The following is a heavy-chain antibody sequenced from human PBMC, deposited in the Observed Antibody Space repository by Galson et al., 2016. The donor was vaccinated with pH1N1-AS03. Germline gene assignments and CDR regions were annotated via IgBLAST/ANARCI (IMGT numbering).Heavy chain of an antibody. CDR1: GDSMNSHF. Sequence: ETLSLTCTVSGDSMNSHFWNWIRQPAGKGPEWIGRISTSGSTNYNTSLWSRLALSIDTSRNRFSLRLASVTAADTAIYYCARGDLVIGGGNNWFDPWGQGILDTVSS. D-gene: IGHD2/OR15-2a*01. J-gene: IGHJ5*02. CDR2: ISTSGST. CDR3: ARGDLVIGGGNNWFDP. V-gene: IGHV4-4*07.